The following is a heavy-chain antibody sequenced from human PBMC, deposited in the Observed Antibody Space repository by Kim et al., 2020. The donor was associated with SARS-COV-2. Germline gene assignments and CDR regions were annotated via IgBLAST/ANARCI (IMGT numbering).Heavy chain of an antibody. CDR3: ATDRKLDSTSCCYGMDV. J-gene: IGHJ6*02. V-gene: IGHV1-24*01. CDR1: GYTLTELS. CDR2: FDPEDGET. D-gene: IGHD2-2*01. Sequence: ASVKVSCKVSGYTLTELSMHWVRQAPGKGLEWMGGFDPEDGETIYAQKFQGRVTMTEDTSTDTAYMELSSLRSEDTAVYYCATDRKLDSTSCCYGMDVWGQGTTVTVSS.